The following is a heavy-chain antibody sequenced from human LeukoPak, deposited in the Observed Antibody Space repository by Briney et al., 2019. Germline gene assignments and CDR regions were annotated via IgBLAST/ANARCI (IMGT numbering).Heavy chain of an antibody. CDR2: IYNSGST. CDR3: ARQTFGALYFDS. V-gene: IGHV4-61*02. Sequence: SETLSLTCIVSGGSISRGSYYWNWIRQPAGKGLEWMGRIYNSGSTNYNPSLKSRVTISTDMSRNQFSLNLSSVTAADTAVYYYARQTFGALYFDSWGQGTLVTVSS. D-gene: IGHD3-10*01. CDR1: GGSISRGSYY. J-gene: IGHJ4*02.